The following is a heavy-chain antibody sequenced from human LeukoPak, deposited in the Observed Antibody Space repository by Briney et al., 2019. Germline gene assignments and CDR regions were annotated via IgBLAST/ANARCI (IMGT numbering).Heavy chain of an antibody. J-gene: IGHJ4*02. CDR1: GFTFTTYA. CDR2: IGSSGGRT. Sequence: PGGSLRLSFAAPGFTFTTYAMTWVRQAPGKGLEWVSSIGSSGGRTYYADSVKGRFTISRDNAKNPLYLQMNSLRAEGPAVYYCARDRGRYGSSGYYYEGYFYSWGQGTLVTVSS. CDR3: ARDRGRYGSSGYYYEGYFYS. V-gene: IGHV3-23*01. D-gene: IGHD3-22*01.